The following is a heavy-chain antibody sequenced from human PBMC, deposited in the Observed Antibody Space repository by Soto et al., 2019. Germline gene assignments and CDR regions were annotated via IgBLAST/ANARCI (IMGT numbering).Heavy chain of an antibody. CDR3: ARSSSWFGSWFDP. CDR1: GFTFSSYS. J-gene: IGHJ5*02. CDR2: ISSSSSYI. V-gene: IGHV3-21*01. D-gene: IGHD6-13*01. Sequence: GGSLRLSCAASGFTFSSYSMNWVRQAPGKGLEWVSSISSSSSYIYYADAVKGRSTISRDNAKNSLYLQMNSLRAEDTAVYYCARSSSWFGSWFDPWGQGTLVTVSS.